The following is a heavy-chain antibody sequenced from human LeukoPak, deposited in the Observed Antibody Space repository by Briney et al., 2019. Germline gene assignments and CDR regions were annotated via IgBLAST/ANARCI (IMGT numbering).Heavy chain of an antibody. D-gene: IGHD6-19*01. CDR3: AKGGSSGWYEDYFDY. J-gene: IGHJ4*02. Sequence: GGSLRLSCAASGFIFDDHGMHWVRQAPGKGLEWVSGISWSSGIIGYADSVKGRFTISRDNAKNSLYLQMSSLRAEDTALYYCAKGGSSGWYEDYFDYWGQGTLVTVSS. V-gene: IGHV3-9*01. CDR1: GFIFDDHG. CDR2: ISWSSGII.